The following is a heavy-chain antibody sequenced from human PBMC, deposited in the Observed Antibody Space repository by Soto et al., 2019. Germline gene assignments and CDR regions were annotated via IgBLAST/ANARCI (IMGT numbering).Heavy chain of an antibody. V-gene: IGHV3-7*01. CDR1: RFTFSNYW. Sequence: PGGSLRLSCAASRFTFSNYWMSWVRQAPGKGLEWVANIKQDGSEKYYADSVKGRFTISRDNAKNSLYLQMNSLRAEDTAVYYCARDLNYGLFDYWGQGTLVTVSS. CDR3: ARDLNYGLFDY. D-gene: IGHD4-17*01. J-gene: IGHJ4*02. CDR2: IKQDGSEK.